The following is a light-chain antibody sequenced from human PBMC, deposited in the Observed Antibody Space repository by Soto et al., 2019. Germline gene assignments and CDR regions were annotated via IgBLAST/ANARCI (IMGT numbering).Light chain of an antibody. CDR1: QSVSTN. CDR2: GAS. Sequence: EIVMTQSPTTLSVSPGERATLSCRASQSVSTNLAWYQQKPGQAPRLLIYGASTRATGIPARFSGSASGTEFTLTISSLRSEDSAVYYCQQYNNWPGTFGQGTKVEIK. J-gene: IGKJ1*01. CDR3: QQYNNWPGT. V-gene: IGKV3-15*01.